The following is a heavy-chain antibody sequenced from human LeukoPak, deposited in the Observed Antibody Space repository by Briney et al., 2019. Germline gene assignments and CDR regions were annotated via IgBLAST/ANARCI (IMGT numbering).Heavy chain of an antibody. CDR3: ARGGLDYGDYMGAFDI. CDR1: GGSISSGSYY. J-gene: IGHJ3*02. D-gene: IGHD4-17*01. CDR2: IYTSGST. Sequence: SETLSLTCTVSGGSISSGSYYWSWIRQPAGKGLEWIGRIYTSGSTNYNPSLKSRVTISVDTSKNQFSLKLSSVTAADTAVYYCARGGLDYGDYMGAFDIWGQGTMVTVSP. V-gene: IGHV4-61*02.